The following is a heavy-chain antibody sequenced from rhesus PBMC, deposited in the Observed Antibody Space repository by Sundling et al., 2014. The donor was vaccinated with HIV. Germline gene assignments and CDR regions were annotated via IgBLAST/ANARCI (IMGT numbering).Heavy chain of an antibody. CDR1: GDSISGGSG. Sequence: QLQLRESGPGLVKPSETLSLTCAVSGDSISGGSGWSWIRQPPGKGLEWIGHIFGSFETTYYNPSLKSRVTISRDTSKNQFSLKLSSLTAADTAVYYCARVTGTRLKYYFDYWGQGLLVTVSS. CDR3: ARVTGTRLKYYFDY. V-gene: IGHV4-127*01. J-gene: IGHJ4*01. D-gene: IGHD1-26*01. CDR2: IFGSFETT.